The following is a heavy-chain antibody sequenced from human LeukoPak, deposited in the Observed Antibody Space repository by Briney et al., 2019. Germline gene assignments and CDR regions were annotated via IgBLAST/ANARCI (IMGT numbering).Heavy chain of an antibody. CDR3: ATSPWIQLWPRYSDY. V-gene: IGHV4-34*01. CDR2: INHSGST. Sequence: SETLSLTCAVYGVSFSGYYWSWIRQPPGKGLEWIGEINHSGSTNYNPSLKSRVTISVDTSKNQFSLKLSSVTAADTAVYYCATSPWIQLWPRYSDYWGLGTLVTVSS. CDR1: GVSFSGYY. D-gene: IGHD5-18*01. J-gene: IGHJ4*02.